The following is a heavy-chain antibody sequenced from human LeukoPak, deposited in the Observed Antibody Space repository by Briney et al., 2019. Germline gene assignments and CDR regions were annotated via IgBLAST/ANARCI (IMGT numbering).Heavy chain of an antibody. J-gene: IGHJ4*02. D-gene: IGHD2-2*02. V-gene: IGHV3-23*01. CDR3: ANTDIVVVPAALL. CDR1: GFIFNKHA. CDR2: LSGSGSST. Sequence: GGSLRLSCVASGFIFNKHAMSWVRQAPGKGLEWVSGLSGSGSSTDYADSVKGRFTVSRDNSKNTLFLQMNSLRAEDTAVYYCANTDIVVVPAALLWGQGTLVTVSS.